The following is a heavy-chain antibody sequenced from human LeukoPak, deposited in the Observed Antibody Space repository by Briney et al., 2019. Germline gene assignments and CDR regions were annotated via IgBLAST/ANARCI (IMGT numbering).Heavy chain of an antibody. J-gene: IGHJ1*01. D-gene: IGHD4-23*01. CDR2: ISGRGGST. CDR3: VKRPLPVVIPLYTQH. Sequence: GGSLRLACAPYGLTFSSDAVGSVRQARGKGLEWVSSISGRGGSTYTADSVKAGFTISRDNFKKTLYLQMKSLRAEDTAVYNSVKRPLPVVIPLYTQHWGQGTLVTVSS. V-gene: IGHV3-23*01. CDR1: GLTFSSDA.